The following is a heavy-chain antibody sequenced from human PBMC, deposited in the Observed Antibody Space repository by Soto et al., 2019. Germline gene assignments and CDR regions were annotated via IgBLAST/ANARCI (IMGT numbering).Heavy chain of an antibody. D-gene: IGHD3-10*01. J-gene: IGHJ5*02. CDR3: ASVAGGVRGVIWWFDP. V-gene: IGHV4-30-2*01. CDR2: IYHSGST. Sequence: SETLSLTCAVSGGSISSGGYSWSWIRQPPGKGLEWIGYIYHSGSTYYNPSLKSRVTISVDRSKNQFSLKLSSVTAADTAVYYCASVAGGVRGVIWWFDPWGQGTLVTVSS. CDR1: GGSISSGGYS.